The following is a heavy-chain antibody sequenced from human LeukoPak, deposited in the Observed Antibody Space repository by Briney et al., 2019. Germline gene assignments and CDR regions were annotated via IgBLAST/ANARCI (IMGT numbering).Heavy chain of an antibody. CDR1: GFTFSSYA. D-gene: IGHD1-26*01. CDR2: ISSNGGST. Sequence: GGSLRLSCAASGFTFSSYAMSWVRQAPGKGLEYVSAISSNGGSTYYANSVKGRFTISRDNSKNTLYLQMGSLRAEDMAVYYCASKGATFAFDIWGQGTMVTVSS. J-gene: IGHJ3*02. CDR3: ASKGATFAFDI. V-gene: IGHV3-64*01.